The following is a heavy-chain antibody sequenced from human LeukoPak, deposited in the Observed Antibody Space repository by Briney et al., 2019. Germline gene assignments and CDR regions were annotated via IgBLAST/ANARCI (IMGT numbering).Heavy chain of an antibody. J-gene: IGHJ4*02. CDR3: ARVAYYDSSGYLHLDY. CDR1: GYTFTSYG. CDR2: ISAYNGNT. Sequence: RWASVKVSCKASGYTFTSYGISWVRQAPGQGLEWMGWISAYNGNTNYAQKLQGRVTMTTDTSTSTDYMELRSLRSDDTAVYYCARVAYYDSSGYLHLDYWGQGTLVTVSS. V-gene: IGHV1-18*01. D-gene: IGHD3-22*01.